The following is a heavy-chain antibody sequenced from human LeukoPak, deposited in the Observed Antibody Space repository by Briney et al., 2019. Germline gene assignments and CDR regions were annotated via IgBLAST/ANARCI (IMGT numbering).Heavy chain of an antibody. V-gene: IGHV4-39*07. CDR3: ARDLPSAYGGNSHAFDI. CDR2: IYYSGST. D-gene: IGHD4-23*01. J-gene: IGHJ3*02. Sequence: SETLSLTCTVSGGSISRSSYYWGWIRQPPGKGLEWIGSIYYSGSTYYNPSLKSRVTISVDTSKNQFSLKLSSVTAADTAVYYCARDLPSAYGGNSHAFDIWGQGTMVTVSS. CDR1: GGSISRSSYY.